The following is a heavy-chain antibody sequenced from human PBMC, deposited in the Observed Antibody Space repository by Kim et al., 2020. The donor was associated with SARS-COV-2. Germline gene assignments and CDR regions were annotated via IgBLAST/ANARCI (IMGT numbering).Heavy chain of an antibody. Sequence: DPVEGRFTISRDNSKNTVYLQMSSLRAEDTAVYYCTREPCSGGSCFGMDVWGQGITVTVSS. D-gene: IGHD2-15*01. V-gene: IGHV3-30*07. CDR3: TREPCSGGSCFGMDV. J-gene: IGHJ6*02.